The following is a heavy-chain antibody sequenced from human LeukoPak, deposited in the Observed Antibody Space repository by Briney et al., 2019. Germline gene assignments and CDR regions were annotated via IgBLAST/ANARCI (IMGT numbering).Heavy chain of an antibody. J-gene: IGHJ5*02. CDR2: INPNSGAT. D-gene: IGHD3-3*01. V-gene: IGHV1-2*02. CDR1: GYTFTGYY. Sequence: VASVKVSCKTSGYTFTGYYIHWVRQAPGQGLEWMGWINPNSGATNYAQNCQGRVTMTRDTSISTAYMELNNLRSDDTAMYFCVRDRFDFRRGVYFDPWGQGTLVTVSS. CDR3: VRDRFDFRRGVYFDP.